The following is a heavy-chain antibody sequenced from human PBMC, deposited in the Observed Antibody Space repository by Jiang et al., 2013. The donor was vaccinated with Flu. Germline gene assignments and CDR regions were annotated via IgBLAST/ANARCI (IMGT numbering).Heavy chain of an antibody. D-gene: IGHD3-3*01. CDR2: SSTSGST. V-gene: IGHV4-61*02. CDR1: GGSINSGSFY. CDR3: ARMEVAIIRGPNYYYGLDV. J-gene: IGHJ6*02. Sequence: GSGLVKPSQTLSLTCTVSGGSINSGSFYWSWIRQPAGKGLEWIGRSSTSGSTNYNPSLQSRLTISLDTSKNQFSLKLSSVTAADTAVYYCARMEVAIIRGPNYYYGLDVWGQGTTVTVSS.